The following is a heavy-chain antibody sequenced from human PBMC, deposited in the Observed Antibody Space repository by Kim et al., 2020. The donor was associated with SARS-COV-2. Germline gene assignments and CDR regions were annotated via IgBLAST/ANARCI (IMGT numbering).Heavy chain of an antibody. J-gene: IGHJ4*02. Sequence: SETLSLTCTVSGGSISSRSYYWTWIRQPPGKGLEWVVYMYFIKSTSYNPSLKSRVTISVDTSKNEFSLSLTSVTAADTAVYYCARSYYHSSGPFDYWGQGTLVTVSS. V-gene: IGHV4-61*01. CDR3: ARSYYHSSGPFDY. CDR2: MYFIKST. D-gene: IGHD3-22*01. CDR1: GGSISSRSYY.